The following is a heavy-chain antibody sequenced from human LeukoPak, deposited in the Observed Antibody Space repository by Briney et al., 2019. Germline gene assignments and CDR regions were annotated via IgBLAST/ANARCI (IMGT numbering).Heavy chain of an antibody. CDR1: GFTFSTFW. CDR2: IKQDGSEQ. V-gene: IGHV3-7*04. J-gene: IGHJ4*02. CDR3: ARGRGTYGLYYFDY. Sequence: GRSLRLSCTASGFTFSTFWMTWVRQAPGKGLEWVANIKQDGSEQYYVDSVKGRFTISRDNAKNSLSLQMNSLRAEDTALYYCARGRGTYGLYYFDYWGQGSLVTVSS. D-gene: IGHD3-10*01.